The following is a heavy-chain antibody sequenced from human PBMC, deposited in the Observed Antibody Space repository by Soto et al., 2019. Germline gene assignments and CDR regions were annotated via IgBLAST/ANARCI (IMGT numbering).Heavy chain of an antibody. V-gene: IGHV1-18*01. Sequence: QVHLVQSGPAVREPGASMKVSCTASGYSFSSYGITWVRQAPGQGLAWMGWISPSTHATNYAQKFQGRVTVTTDTSTRTAFIELRNLKSDDTAVYYCARDWNPRFDPWGPGTLVTVSS. J-gene: IGHJ5*02. CDR3: ARDWNPRFDP. CDR1: GYSFSSYG. D-gene: IGHD1-1*01. CDR2: ISPSTHAT.